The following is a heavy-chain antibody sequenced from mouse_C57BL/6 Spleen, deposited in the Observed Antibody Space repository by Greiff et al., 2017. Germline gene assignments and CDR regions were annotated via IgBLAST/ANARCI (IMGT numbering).Heavy chain of an antibody. D-gene: IGHD1-1*01. CDR2: IYPGSGST. CDR1: GYTFTSYW. J-gene: IGHJ4*01. V-gene: IGHV1-55*01. Sequence: VQLQQPGAELVKPGASVKMSCKASGYTFTSYWITWVKQRPGQGLEWIGDIYPGSGSTNYNEKFKSKATLTVDTSSSTAYMQLSSLTSEYSAVYYCAAISTGVARAMDYWGQGTSVTVSS. CDR3: AAISTGVARAMDY.